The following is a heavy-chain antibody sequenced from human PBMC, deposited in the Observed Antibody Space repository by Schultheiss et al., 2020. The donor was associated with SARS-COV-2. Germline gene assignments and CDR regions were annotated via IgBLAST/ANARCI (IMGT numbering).Heavy chain of an antibody. CDR3: ARVDLETALVGGLDV. Sequence: SQTLSLTCTVSGGSISSGGYYWSWIRQPPGKGLEWIGYIYYSGNTNYNPSLKSRVTISLDTSKNQFSLKLTSVIAADTAVYYCARVDLETALVGGLDVWGQGSTVTVSS. D-gene: IGHD5-18*01. CDR1: GGSISSGGYY. CDR2: IYYSGNT. J-gene: IGHJ6*02. V-gene: IGHV4-61*08.